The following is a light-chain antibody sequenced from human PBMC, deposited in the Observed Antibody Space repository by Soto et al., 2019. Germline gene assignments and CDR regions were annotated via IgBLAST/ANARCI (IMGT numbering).Light chain of an antibody. CDR2: GAS. CDR3: QQYNNWPRT. CDR1: QSVSSN. J-gene: IGKJ1*01. Sequence: EIVMTQSPATLSVSPGERATLSCRADQSVSSNLAWYQQKPGQAPRLLIYGASTRATGIAARFSGSGSGTEFTLTISSLQSEDFAVYYCQQYNNWPRTFGQGTKVEIK. V-gene: IGKV3-15*01.